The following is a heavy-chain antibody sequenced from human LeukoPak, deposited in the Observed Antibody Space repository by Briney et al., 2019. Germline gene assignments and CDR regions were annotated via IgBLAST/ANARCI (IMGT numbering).Heavy chain of an antibody. CDR1: GFTFDDYA. D-gene: IGHD5-24*01. CDR2: ISWNSGSI. J-gene: IGHJ4*02. CDR3: ARAGPELVGMATPGNFDY. V-gene: IGHV3-9*01. Sequence: PGGSLRLSRAASGFTFDDYAMHWVRQAPGKGLEWVSGISWNSGSIGYADSVKGRFTISRDNAKNSLYLQMNSLRAEDTAVYYCARAGPELVGMATPGNFDYWGQGTLVTVSS.